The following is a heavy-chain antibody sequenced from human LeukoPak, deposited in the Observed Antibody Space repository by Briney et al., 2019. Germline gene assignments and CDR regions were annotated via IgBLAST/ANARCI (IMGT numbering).Heavy chain of an antibody. Sequence: GGSLRLSCEASGFTFSSSWMHWVRQVPGKGLVWVARITSDGSSTTYAESVKGRFTISRDNAKNTLYLEMDSLRAEDTAVYYCARDWYHATDYWGQGTLVTVSS. V-gene: IGHV3-74*03. CDR3: ARDWYHATDY. D-gene: IGHD2-2*01. J-gene: IGHJ4*02. CDR2: ITSDGSST. CDR1: GFTFSSSW.